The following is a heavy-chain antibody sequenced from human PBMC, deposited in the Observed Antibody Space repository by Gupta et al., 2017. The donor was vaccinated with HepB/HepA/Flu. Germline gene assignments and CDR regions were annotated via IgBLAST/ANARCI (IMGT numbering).Heavy chain of an antibody. J-gene: IGHJ4*02. CDR1: GGSVSSFY. V-gene: IGHV4-59*02. CDR3: ARVGSWYAFDY. Sequence: QVQLQESGPGLVKPSATLSLTCTVSGGSVSSFYWSWIRQPPGKGLEWIGYIYYSGSTTYNPSLKSRVTISVDTSKNQFSLKLSSVTAADTAVYYCARVGSWYAFDYWGQGTLVTVSS. CDR2: IYYSGST. D-gene: IGHD6-13*01.